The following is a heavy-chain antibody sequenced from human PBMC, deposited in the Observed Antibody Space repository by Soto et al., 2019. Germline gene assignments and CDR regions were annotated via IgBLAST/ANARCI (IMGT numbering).Heavy chain of an antibody. Sequence: QVKLVQSGAEVKKPGSSVKVSCKASGGTFSSYAISWVRQAPGQGREWMGGIIPIFGTANYAQKFQGRVTITADKSTSTAYMELSSLRSEDTAVYYCARDPSYSSSWDRDNYYYYGMDVWGQGTTVTVSS. V-gene: IGHV1-69*06. CDR3: ARDPSYSSSWDRDNYYYYGMDV. CDR1: GGTFSSYA. D-gene: IGHD6-13*01. J-gene: IGHJ6*02. CDR2: IIPIFGTA.